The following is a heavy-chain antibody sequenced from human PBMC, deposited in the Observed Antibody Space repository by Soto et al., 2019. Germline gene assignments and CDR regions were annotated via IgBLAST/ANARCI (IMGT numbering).Heavy chain of an antibody. V-gene: IGHV3-7*03. CDR3: ARRKSAHYGMDV. CDR2: IKEDGSEK. J-gene: IGHJ6*02. Sequence: SLRLSCVASGFTFSRFWMSWVRQAPGKGLEWVANIKEDGSEKYYADSMKGRFTISRDNAKNSLDLQMNSLRAEDTAVYYCARRKSAHYGMDVWGQGTTVTVSS. D-gene: IGHD6-6*01. CDR1: GFTFSRFW.